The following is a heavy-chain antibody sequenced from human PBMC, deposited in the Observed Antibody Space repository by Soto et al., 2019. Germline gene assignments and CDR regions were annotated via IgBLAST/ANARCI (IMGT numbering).Heavy chain of an antibody. CDR1: GGTFSSYT. CDR2: IIPILGIA. V-gene: IGHV1-69*02. D-gene: IGHD2-2*01. CDR3: ANSDWSSRARYYYGMDV. Sequence: QVQLVQSGAEVKKPGSSVKVSCKASGGTFSSYTISWVRQAPGQGLEWMGRIIPILGIANYAQKFQGRVTITADKSTSTAYMELSSLRSEDTAVYYCANSDWSSRARYYYGMDVWGQGTTVTVSS. J-gene: IGHJ6*02.